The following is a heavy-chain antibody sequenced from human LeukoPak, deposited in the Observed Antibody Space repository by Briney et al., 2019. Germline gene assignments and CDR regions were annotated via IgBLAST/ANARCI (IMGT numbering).Heavy chain of an antibody. CDR2: IYTSGST. D-gene: IGHD2-21*01. V-gene: IGHV4-61*02. J-gene: IGHJ4*02. CDR3: ARDWGGSPFDY. Sequence: SETLSLTCTVSGGSISSGSYYWSWIRQPAGKGLEWIGRIYTSGSTNYNPSLKSRVTISVDTSKNQFSLKLSSVTAADTAVYYCARDWGGSPFDYWGQGTLVTVSS. CDR1: GGSISSGSYY.